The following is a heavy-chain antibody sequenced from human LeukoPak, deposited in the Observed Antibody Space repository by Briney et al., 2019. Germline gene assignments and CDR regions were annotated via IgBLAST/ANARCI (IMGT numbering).Heavy chain of an antibody. CDR3: ARDILTGYYKRWFDP. V-gene: IGHV4-4*07. J-gene: IGHJ5*02. D-gene: IGHD3-9*01. Sequence: SETLSLTCTVSGGSISSYYWSWIRQPAGKGLEWIGRIYPSGSTNYNPPLKSRVTMSVATSKNQFSLKLSSVTAADTAVYYCARDILTGYYKRWFDPWGQGTLVTVSS. CDR1: GGSISSYY. CDR2: IYPSGST.